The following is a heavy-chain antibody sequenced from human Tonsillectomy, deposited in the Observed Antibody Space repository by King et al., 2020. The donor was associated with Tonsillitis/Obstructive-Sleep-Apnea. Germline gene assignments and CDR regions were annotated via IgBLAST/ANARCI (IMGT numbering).Heavy chain of an antibody. CDR3: ARDNVGLSGAFDI. CDR1: VFTFSDYY. V-gene: IGHV3-11*06. J-gene: IGHJ3*02. CDR2: ISSSSSYT. D-gene: IGHD1-26*01. Sequence: VQLVESGGDLVKPGGSLRLSCAASVFTFSDYYMSWIRQAPGKGLEWVSYISSSSSYTDYADSVKGRFTISRDNAKNSLYLQMNSLRAEEAAVYYCARDNVGLSGAFDIWGQGTMVTVSS.